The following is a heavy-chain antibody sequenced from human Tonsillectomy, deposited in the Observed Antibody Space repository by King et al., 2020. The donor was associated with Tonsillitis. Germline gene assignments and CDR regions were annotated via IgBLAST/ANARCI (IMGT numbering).Heavy chain of an antibody. CDR2: IYYSGST. J-gene: IGHJ4*02. Sequence: VQLQESGPGLVKPSETLPLTCTVSGGSISTYYWSWIRQPPGKGLGSIGYIYYSGSTNYNPSLMSRVTISVDTSKNQFSLKLRSVTAADTAVYYCAPGGRRGWYLDYWGQGTLVTVSS. CDR1: GGSISTYY. CDR3: APGGRRGWYLDY. V-gene: IGHV4-59*01. D-gene: IGHD6-19*01.